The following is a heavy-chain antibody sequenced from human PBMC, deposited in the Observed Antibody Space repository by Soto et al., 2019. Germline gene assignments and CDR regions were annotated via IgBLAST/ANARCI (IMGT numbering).Heavy chain of an antibody. CDR1: GYTFTSYY. Sequence: ASAKVSCKASGYTFTSYYMHWVRQAPGQGLEWMGIINPSGGSTSYAQKFQGRATMTRDTSKRTVYMVMSRRRSEDTAVYYCTRHGTDIVVVPDAIHWLDPWGQGTPVTVSS. J-gene: IGHJ5*02. V-gene: IGHV1-46*03. D-gene: IGHD2-2*02. CDR2: INPSGGST. CDR3: TRHGTDIVVVPDAIHWLDP.